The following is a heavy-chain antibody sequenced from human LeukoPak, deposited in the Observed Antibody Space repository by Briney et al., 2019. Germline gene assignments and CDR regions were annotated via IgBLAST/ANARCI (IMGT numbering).Heavy chain of an antibody. J-gene: IGHJ4*02. V-gene: IGHV1-69*02. Sequence: SVKVSCKASGGTFNCYTINWVRQAPGQGFEWMGRIVPMFGIPDYAQKFQGRVTLTADKSTSTAYMELSSLRSEDTAMYYCAIMGGSTTRAVDYWAQGTLVTVSS. CDR2: IVPMFGIP. CDR1: GGTFNCYT. CDR3: AIMGGSTTRAVDY. D-gene: IGHD2-8*01.